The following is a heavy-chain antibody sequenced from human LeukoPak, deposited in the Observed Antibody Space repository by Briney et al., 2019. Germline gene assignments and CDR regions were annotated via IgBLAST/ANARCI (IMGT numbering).Heavy chain of an antibody. D-gene: IGHD3-10*01. CDR2: ISYDGSNK. V-gene: IGHV3-30*18. CDR1: GFTFSSYG. J-gene: IGHJ3*02. Sequence: GRSLRLSCAAFGFTFSSYGMHWVRQAPGKGLEWVAVISYDGSNKYYADSVKGRFTISRDNSKNTLYLQMNSLRAEDTAVYYCANGIYGSGSYPLDAFDIWGQGTMVTVSS. CDR3: ANGIYGSGSYPLDAFDI.